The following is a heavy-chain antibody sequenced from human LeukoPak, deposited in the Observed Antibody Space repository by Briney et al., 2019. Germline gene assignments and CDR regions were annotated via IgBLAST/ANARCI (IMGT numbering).Heavy chain of an antibody. CDR1: GFTFSSYA. CDR3: AKKGETSGYALRSYYFDC. CDR2: ISGSGGST. D-gene: IGHD5-12*01. J-gene: IGHJ4*02. Sequence: GGSLRLSCAASGFTFSSYAMSWVRQAPGKGLEWVSAISGSGGSTYYADSVKGRFTISRDNSKNTLYLQMNSLRAEDTAVYYCAKKGETSGYALRSYYFDCWGQGTLVTVSS. V-gene: IGHV3-23*01.